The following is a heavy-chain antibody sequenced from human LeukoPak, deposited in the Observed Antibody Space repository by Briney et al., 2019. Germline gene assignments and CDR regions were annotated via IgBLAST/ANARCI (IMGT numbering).Heavy chain of an antibody. CDR1: GFTFSTYS. CDR3: ASGRGYCSSTSCHTYFDY. CDR2: IGSSSGYV. Sequence: GGSLRLSCAASGFTFSTYSMNWVRQAPGKGLEWVSSIGSSSGYVYYADSVKGRFTISRDNAKNSLYLQMNSLRAEDTAVYYCASGRGYCSSTSCHTYFDYWGQGTLVTLSS. V-gene: IGHV3-21*01. J-gene: IGHJ4*02. D-gene: IGHD2-2*02.